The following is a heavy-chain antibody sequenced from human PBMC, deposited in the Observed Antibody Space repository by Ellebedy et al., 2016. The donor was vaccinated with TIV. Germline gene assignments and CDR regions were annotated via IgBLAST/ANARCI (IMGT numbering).Heavy chain of an antibody. D-gene: IGHD5-24*01. J-gene: IGHJ5*02. CDR2: IYSGGST. CDR1: GFTVSSNY. CDR3: ARSPIFGDGYNSP. Sequence: PGGSLRLSCAASGFTVSSNYMSWVRQAPGKGLEWVSVIYSGGSTYYADSVKGRFSISRDNSKNTLYLQMNSLRAEDTAVYYCARSPIFGDGYNSPWGQGTLVTVSS. V-gene: IGHV3-66*01.